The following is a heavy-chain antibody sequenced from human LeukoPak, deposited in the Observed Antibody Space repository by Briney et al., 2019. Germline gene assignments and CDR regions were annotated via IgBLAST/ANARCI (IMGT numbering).Heavy chain of an antibody. CDR2: IYYSGST. J-gene: IGHJ4*02. D-gene: IGHD1-26*01. CDR1: GGSVSSGSYY. Sequence: SETLSLTCTASGGSVSSGSYYWSWIRQPPGKGLEWIGYIYYSGSTNYNPSLKSRVTISVDTSKNQFSLKLSSVTAADTAVYYCARGGWELLAWGQGTLVTVSS. CDR3: ARGGWELLA. V-gene: IGHV4-61*01.